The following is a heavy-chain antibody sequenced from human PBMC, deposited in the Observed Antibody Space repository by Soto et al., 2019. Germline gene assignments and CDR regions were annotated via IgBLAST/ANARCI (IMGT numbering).Heavy chain of an antibody. Sequence: QVQLVQSGAEVKRPGASVKVSCKISGYTLAEVSIHWVRQAPGKGLEWMGGFDPELGEAIFAQRFQGRLTMTEDSSADTAYMEMNTLTSEDTAIYYCTTAAYCSGATCYSGHNWFDPWGQGTLVTVTS. J-gene: IGHJ5*02. CDR2: FDPELGEA. D-gene: IGHD2-15*01. CDR1: GYTLAEVS. V-gene: IGHV1-24*01. CDR3: TTAAYCSGATCYSGHNWFDP.